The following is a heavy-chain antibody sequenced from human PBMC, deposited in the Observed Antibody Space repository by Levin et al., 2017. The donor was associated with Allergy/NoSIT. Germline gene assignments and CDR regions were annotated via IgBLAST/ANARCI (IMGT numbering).Heavy chain of an antibody. V-gene: IGHV1-46*01. Sequence: ASVKVSCKASGYTFTSYYMHWVRQAPGQGLEWMGIINPSGGSTSYAQKFQGRVTMTRDTSTSTVYMELSSLRSEDTAVYYCARRSYSGYDLKSLYYYYYMDVWGKGTTVTVSS. D-gene: IGHD5-12*01. J-gene: IGHJ6*03. CDR3: ARRSYSGYDLKSLYYYYYMDV. CDR1: GYTFTSYY. CDR2: INPSGGST.